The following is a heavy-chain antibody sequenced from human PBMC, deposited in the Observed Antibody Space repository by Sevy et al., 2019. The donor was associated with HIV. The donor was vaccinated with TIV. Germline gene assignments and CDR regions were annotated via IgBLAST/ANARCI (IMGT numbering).Heavy chain of an antibody. CDR2: IIPIFGTA. CDR3: ARGSNDGASRRRGNYYYYGMDV. V-gene: IGHV1-69*13. CDR1: GGTFSSYA. Sequence: ASVKVSCKASGGTFSSYAISWVRQAPGQGLEWMGGIIPIFGTANYAQKFQGRVTITADESTSTAYMDLSSLRSEDTAVYYCARGSNDGASRRRGNYYYYGMDVWGQGTTVTVSS. J-gene: IGHJ6*02. D-gene: IGHD1-1*01.